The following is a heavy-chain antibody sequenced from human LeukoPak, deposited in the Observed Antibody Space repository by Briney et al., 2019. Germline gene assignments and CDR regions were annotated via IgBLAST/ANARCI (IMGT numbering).Heavy chain of an antibody. J-gene: IGHJ4*02. CDR2: IYNGVPT. CDR1: GLTFQNTW. D-gene: IGHD5-18*01. Sequence: HPGGSLRLSCAASGLTFQNTWMHWIRQAPGKGLEWVSVIYNGVPTYYADSVKGRFTISRDNSKNTLYLQMNSLSAEDTAVYYCAGSYRYGSFKYWGQGTLVTVPS. V-gene: IGHV3-66*01. CDR3: AGSYRYGSFKY.